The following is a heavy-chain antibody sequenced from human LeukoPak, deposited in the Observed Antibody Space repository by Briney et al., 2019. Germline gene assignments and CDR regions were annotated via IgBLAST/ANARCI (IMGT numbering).Heavy chain of an antibody. V-gene: IGHV3-30*04. CDR3: ARAVGEEPPEYSSSSQGFNWFDP. CDR1: GFTFSSYA. J-gene: IGHJ5*02. CDR2: ISYDGSNK. D-gene: IGHD6-6*01. Sequence: PGGSLRLSCAASGFTFSSYAMHWVRQAPGKGLEWVAVISYDGSNKYYADSVKGRFTISRDNSKNTLYLQMNSLRAEDTAVYYCARAVGEEPPEYSSSSQGFNWFDPWGQGTPVTVSS.